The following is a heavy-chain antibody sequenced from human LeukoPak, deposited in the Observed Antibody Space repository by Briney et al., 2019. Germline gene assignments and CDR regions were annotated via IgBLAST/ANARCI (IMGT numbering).Heavy chain of an antibody. CDR2: ISYDGSNK. CDR3: ARVRCSGGSCLGGRAFDI. CDR1: GFTFSSYA. J-gene: IGHJ3*02. Sequence: GGSLRLSCAASGFTFSSYAMHWVRQAPGKGLEWVAVISYDGSNKYYADSVKGRFTISRDNSKNTLYLQMNSLRAEDTAVYYCARVRCSGGSCLGGRAFDIWGQGTMVTVSS. D-gene: IGHD2-15*01. V-gene: IGHV3-30*04.